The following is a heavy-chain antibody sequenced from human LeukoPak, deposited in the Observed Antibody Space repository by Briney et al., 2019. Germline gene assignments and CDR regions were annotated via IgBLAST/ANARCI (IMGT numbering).Heavy chain of an antibody. Sequence: SETLSLTCAVYGGSFSGYYWSWIRQPPGKGLEWIGEINHSGSTNYNPSLKSRVTISVDKSKNQFSLKLSSVIAADTAVYYCARGDDSSGYYRIDYWGQGTLVTVSS. CDR3: ARGDDSSGYYRIDY. V-gene: IGHV4-34*01. CDR2: INHSGST. CDR1: GGSFSGYY. J-gene: IGHJ4*02. D-gene: IGHD3-22*01.